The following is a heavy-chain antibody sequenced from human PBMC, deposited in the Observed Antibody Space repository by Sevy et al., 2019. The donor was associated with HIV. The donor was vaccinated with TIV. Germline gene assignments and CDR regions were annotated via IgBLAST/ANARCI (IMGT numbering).Heavy chain of an antibody. Sequence: ASVKVSCKASGYTFTGYYMHWVRQAPGQGLEWMGWINPNSGGTNYAQKFKGRVTMTRDTSISTAYMELSRLRSDDTAVYYCARERDPNYDILTGYSWGVFDYWGQGTLVTVSS. D-gene: IGHD3-9*01. V-gene: IGHV1-2*02. J-gene: IGHJ4*02. CDR3: ARERDPNYDILTGYSWGVFDY. CDR1: GYTFTGYY. CDR2: INPNSGGT.